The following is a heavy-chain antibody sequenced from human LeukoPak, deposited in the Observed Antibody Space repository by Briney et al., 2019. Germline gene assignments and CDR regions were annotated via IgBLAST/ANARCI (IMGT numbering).Heavy chain of an antibody. V-gene: IGHV1-2*02. Sequence: VASVKVSCKASGYTFTGYYMHWVRQAPGQGLEWMGWINPNSGGTNYAQKLQGRVTMTTDTSTSTAYMELRSLRSDDTAVYYCARGGRQGDYFDYWGQGTLVTVSS. D-gene: IGHD3-16*01. J-gene: IGHJ4*02. CDR2: INPNSGGT. CDR1: GYTFTGYY. CDR3: ARGGRQGDYFDY.